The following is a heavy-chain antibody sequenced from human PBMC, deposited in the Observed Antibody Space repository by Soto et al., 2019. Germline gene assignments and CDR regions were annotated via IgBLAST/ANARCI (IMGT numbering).Heavy chain of an antibody. D-gene: IGHD5-12*01. J-gene: IGHJ5*02. V-gene: IGHV1-18*01. CDR3: ASTRGYDYKWFDP. CDR1: GYTFTSYG. Sequence: ASVKLSCKASGYTFTSYGISLVRQAPGQGLEWMGWISAYNGNTNYAQKLQGRVTMTTDTSTSTAYMELRSLRSDDTAVYYCASTRGYDYKWFDPWGQGTLVTVSS. CDR2: ISAYNGNT.